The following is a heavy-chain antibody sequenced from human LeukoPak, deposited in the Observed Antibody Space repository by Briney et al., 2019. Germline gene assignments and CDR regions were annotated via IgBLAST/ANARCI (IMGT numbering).Heavy chain of an antibody. CDR1: GFTFPSYS. J-gene: IGHJ6*04. V-gene: IGHV3-21*01. Sequence: GGSLRLSCVASGFTFPSYSMNWVRQAPGKGLEWVSSISSSSTYIYYADSVKGRFTISRDNAKNSLYLQMNSLRAEDTAVYYCASFGYSGYDWHYYYGMDVWAKGPRSPSPQ. D-gene: IGHD5-12*01. CDR3: ASFGYSGYDWHYYYGMDV. CDR2: ISSSSTYI.